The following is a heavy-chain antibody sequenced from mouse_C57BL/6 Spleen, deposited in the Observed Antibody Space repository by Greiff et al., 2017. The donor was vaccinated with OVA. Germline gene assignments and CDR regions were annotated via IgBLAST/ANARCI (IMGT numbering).Heavy chain of an antibody. D-gene: IGHD2-3*01. CDR2: IYPGDGDT. Sequence: QVQLQQSGPELVKPGASVKISCKASGYAFSSSWMNWVKQRPGKGLEWIGRIYPGDGDTNYNGKFKGKATLTADKSSSTAYMQLSSLTSEDSAVYFCARGDGYSPFDYWGQGTTLTVSS. V-gene: IGHV1-82*01. J-gene: IGHJ2*01. CDR3: ARGDGYSPFDY. CDR1: GYAFSSSW.